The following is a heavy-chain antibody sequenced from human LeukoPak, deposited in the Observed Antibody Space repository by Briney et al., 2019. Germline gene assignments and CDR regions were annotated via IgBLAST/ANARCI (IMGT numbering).Heavy chain of an antibody. J-gene: IGHJ5*02. CDR1: GDTLNIFD. V-gene: IGHV1-2*02. Sequence: ASVKVSCKSSGDTLNIFDINWVRQAPGQGLEWMGWIDPNSGDTTYAKKFQGRVTMTRDTSVGTVFMDLNSLRSDDTAVYFCSREGVAPATDGSGRILGGWLDPWGQGTLVTVSS. CDR3: SREGVAPATDGSGRILGGWLDP. CDR2: IDPNSGDT. D-gene: IGHD3-10*01.